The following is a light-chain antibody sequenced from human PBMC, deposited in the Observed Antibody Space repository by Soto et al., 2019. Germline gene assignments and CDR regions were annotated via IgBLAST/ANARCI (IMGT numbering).Light chain of an antibody. Sequence: EIVLTQSPDILSLSPGERATISCRTSEPIRNTFVAWYQQKPGQAPRLLIYGASSRAIGIPGRFSGSGSGTDFTFTIDRLEPEDFALYYCQQYADSPLTFGGGTKV. J-gene: IGKJ4*01. V-gene: IGKV3-20*01. CDR1: EPIRNTF. CDR2: GAS. CDR3: QQYADSPLT.